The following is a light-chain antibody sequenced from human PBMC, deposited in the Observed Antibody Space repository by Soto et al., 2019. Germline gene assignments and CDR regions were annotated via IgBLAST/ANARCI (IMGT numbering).Light chain of an antibody. CDR2: GNY. CDR1: SSNIGAGYD. CDR3: QSYDRSLSGLYV. Sequence: QTVVAQPPSVSGAPGQRVTISCTRSSSNIGAGYDVHWYQHLPGTAPKLLIYGNYNRPSGVPDRFSGSKSGTSASLAITGLQAEDEADYYCQSYDRSLSGLYVFGTGTKLTVL. J-gene: IGLJ1*01. V-gene: IGLV1-40*01.